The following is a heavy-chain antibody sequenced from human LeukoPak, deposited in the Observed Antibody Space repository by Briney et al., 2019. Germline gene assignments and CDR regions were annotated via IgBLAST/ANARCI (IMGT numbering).Heavy chain of an antibody. Sequence: GGSLRLSCAASGFTFSSYGMHWVRQAPGKGLEWVSAISGSGGSTYYADSVKGRFTISRDNSKNILYLQMNSLRAEDTATYYCARESGFGLLFPYCMDVWGQGTTVTVSS. CDR2: ISGSGGST. CDR1: GFTFSSYG. J-gene: IGHJ6*02. D-gene: IGHD3-10*01. CDR3: ARESGFGLLFPYCMDV. V-gene: IGHV3-23*01.